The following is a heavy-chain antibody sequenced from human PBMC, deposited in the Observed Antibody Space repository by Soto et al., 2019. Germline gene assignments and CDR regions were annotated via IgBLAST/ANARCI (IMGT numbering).Heavy chain of an antibody. CDR1: GFTFSGAW. J-gene: IGHJ3*02. CDR2: IKSKVDGETS. CDR3: ASTYCTNDACPPDVFDM. V-gene: IGHV3-15*01. D-gene: IGHD2-8*01. Sequence: EVQLVESGGGLVKPGGSLRLSCEASGFTFSGAWMTWVRQAPGQGLEWVGRIKSKVDGETSEYAAPVKGRFTISRDDPRSTLYLQMNSVKTEDTALYFCASTYCTNDACPPDVFDMWGQGTKVAVVS.